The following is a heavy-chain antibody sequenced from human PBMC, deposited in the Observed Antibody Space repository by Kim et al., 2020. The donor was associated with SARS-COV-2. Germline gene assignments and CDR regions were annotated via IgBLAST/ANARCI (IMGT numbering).Heavy chain of an antibody. CDR2: ISWGGSST. CDR3: ANATDYMLNSCMDV. D-gene: IGHD4-4*01. CDR1: GFTFDDYT. J-gene: IGHJ6*02. Sequence: GGSLRLSCAASGFTFDDYTMHWVRQAPGKGLEWVSLISWGGSSTNYLDSVKGRFTISRDNSKNSLYLQMNSLRTEDTALYYCANATDYMLNSCMDVWGQGTTVTVSS. V-gene: IGHV3-43*01.